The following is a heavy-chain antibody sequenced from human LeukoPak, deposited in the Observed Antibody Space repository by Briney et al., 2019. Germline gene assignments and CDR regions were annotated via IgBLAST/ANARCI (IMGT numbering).Heavy chain of an antibody. CDR1: GYSISSGYY. J-gene: IGHJ3*02. CDR3: VRVIGYRPLDI. Sequence: SETLSLTCTVSGYSISSGYYWGWIRQPPGKGLEWIGSIYHSGSTYYNPSLKSRVTISVDTSKNQFSLKLSSVTAADTAVYYCVRVIGYRPLDIWGQGTMVTVSS. V-gene: IGHV4-38-2*02. CDR2: IYHSGST. D-gene: IGHD6-13*01.